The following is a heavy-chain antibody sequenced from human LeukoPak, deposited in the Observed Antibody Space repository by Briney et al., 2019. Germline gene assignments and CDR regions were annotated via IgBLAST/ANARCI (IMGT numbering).Heavy chain of an antibody. CDR3: ARGAGLRSYFDY. V-gene: IGHV4-59*01. CDR2: IYYSGST. J-gene: IGHJ4*02. Sequence: SETLSLTCTVSGGSISSYYWGWVRQPPGKGLEWIGYIYYSGSTNYNPSLKSRVTISADTSKNQFSLKLSSVTAADTAVYYCARGAGLRSYFDYWGQGTLVTASS. D-gene: IGHD3-3*01. CDR1: GGSISSYY.